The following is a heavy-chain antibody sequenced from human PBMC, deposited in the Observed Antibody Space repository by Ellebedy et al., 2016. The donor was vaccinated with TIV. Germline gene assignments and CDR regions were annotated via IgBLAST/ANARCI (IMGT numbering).Heavy chain of an antibody. Sequence: GESLKISCAASGFTFSSYEMNWVRQAPGKGLEWVSYISSSGSTIYYADSVKGRFTISRDNSKNTLYLQMNSLRAEDTAVYYCASLRGPAAMLRYYYGMDVWGQGTTVTVSS. D-gene: IGHD2-2*01. CDR3: ASLRGPAAMLRYYYGMDV. J-gene: IGHJ6*02. V-gene: IGHV3-48*03. CDR2: ISSSGSTI. CDR1: GFTFSSYE.